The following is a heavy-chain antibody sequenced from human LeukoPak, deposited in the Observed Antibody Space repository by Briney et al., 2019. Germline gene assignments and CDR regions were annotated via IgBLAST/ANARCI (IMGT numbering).Heavy chain of an antibody. D-gene: IGHD4-17*01. Sequence: GGSLRLSCAASGFTFSSYGMHWVRQAPGKGLEWVAGIWYDGSTKYFADSVKGRFTISRDNSKNPLYLQKNGLRAEDTAVYYCAKDYGDYGFDYWGEGTLVTVSS. CDR1: GFTFSSYG. V-gene: IGHV3-33*06. J-gene: IGHJ4*02. CDR3: AKDYGDYGFDY. CDR2: IWYDGSTK.